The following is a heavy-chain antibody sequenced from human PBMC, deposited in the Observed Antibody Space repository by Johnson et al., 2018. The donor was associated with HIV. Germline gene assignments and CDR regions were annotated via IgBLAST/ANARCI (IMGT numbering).Heavy chain of an antibody. J-gene: IGHJ3*02. D-gene: IGHD2-15*01. V-gene: IGHV3-66*01. CDR3: AKGQVARGPLDI. CDR2: LYSDGST. CDR1: GFTVSTNY. Sequence: EVQLVESGGGLVQPGGSLRLSCAASGFTVSTNYMSWVRQAPGKGLECVSVLYSDGSTHYADSVKGRFTISRDNSKNILYLQMSSLSADDTAVDYGAKGQVARGPLDIWGQGTMGTVSS.